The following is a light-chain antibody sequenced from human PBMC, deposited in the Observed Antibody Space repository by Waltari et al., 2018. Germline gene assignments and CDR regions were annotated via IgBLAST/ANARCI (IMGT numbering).Light chain of an antibody. J-gene: IGLJ2*01. CDR1: ISHFGSYNI. V-gene: IGLV2-23*02. CDR3: CSYAGSGTLDVV. CDR2: VVN. Sequence: QSALTQPASVSWSPGQSITISCTGAISHFGSYNIASWYQQNPCKAPKVMIYVVNKRPSGVSDRFSGSRSGNTASLTISGLKPEDEADYYCCSYAGSGTLDVVFGGGTKLTVL.